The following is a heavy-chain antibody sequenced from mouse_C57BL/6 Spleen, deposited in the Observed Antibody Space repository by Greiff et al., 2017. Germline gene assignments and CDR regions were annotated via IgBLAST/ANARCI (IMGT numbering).Heavy chain of an antibody. V-gene: IGHV1-53*01. CDR1: GYTFTSYW. D-gene: IGHD2-3*01. CDR2: INPSNGGT. CDR3: ARSRKTCDGYFDY. J-gene: IGHJ2*02. Sequence: QVQLQQPGTELVKPGASVKLSCKASGYTFTSYWMPWVQQRPGQGLEWIGNINPSNGGTNYNEKFKSKVTLTVDKSSSTDYMQLSRLTSEDAAIYYCARSRKTCDGYFDYWGQGTSLTVSS.